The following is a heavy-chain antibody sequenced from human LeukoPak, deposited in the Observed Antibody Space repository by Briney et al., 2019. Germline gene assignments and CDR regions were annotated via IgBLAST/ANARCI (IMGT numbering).Heavy chain of an antibody. J-gene: IGHJ4*02. CDR3: ARGVVVAATREYYFDY. D-gene: IGHD2-15*01. CDR1: GGSISSSSYY. CDR2: IYYSGST. Sequence: SETLSLTCTVSGGSISSSSYYWGWIRQLPGKGLEWIGSIYYSGSTYYNPSLKSRVTMSVDTSKNQFSLKLSSVTAADTAVYYCARGVVVAATREYYFDYWGQGTLVTVSS. V-gene: IGHV4-39*07.